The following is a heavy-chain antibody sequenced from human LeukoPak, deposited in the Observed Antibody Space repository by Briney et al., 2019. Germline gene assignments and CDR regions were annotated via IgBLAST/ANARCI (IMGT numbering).Heavy chain of an antibody. D-gene: IGHD6-13*01. CDR3: ARGSIAAAGPPFQH. Sequence: SETLSLTCTVYGGSISSGSYYWSWIRQPAGKGLEWIGRIYTSGSTNYNPSLKSRVTISVDTSKNQFSLKLSSVTAADTAVYYCARGSIAAAGPPFQHWGQGTLVTVSS. CDR1: GGSISSGSYY. CDR2: IYTSGST. J-gene: IGHJ1*01. V-gene: IGHV4-61*02.